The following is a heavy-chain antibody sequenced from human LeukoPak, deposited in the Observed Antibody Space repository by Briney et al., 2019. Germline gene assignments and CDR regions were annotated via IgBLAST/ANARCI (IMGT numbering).Heavy chain of an antibody. J-gene: IGHJ4*02. CDR1: GDSVSGSSVA. V-gene: IGHV6-1*01. CDR3: TRFYGTNSFDY. CDR2: TYYRSKWLV. D-gene: IGHD3-10*01. Sequence: SQTLSLTCAISGDSVSGSSVAWNWIRQSPSRGLEWLGRTYYRSKWLVDSAESLKGRITINADTSKNQLSLQLHPVTPEDTAMYYCTRFYGTNSFDYWGQGTLVTVSS.